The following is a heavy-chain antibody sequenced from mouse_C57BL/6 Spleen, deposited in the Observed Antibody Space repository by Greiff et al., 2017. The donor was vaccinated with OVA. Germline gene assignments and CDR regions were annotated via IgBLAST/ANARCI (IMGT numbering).Heavy chain of an antibody. D-gene: IGHD1-1*01. CDR3: ACIYYYGSGYFDV. Sequence: QVQLQQPGAELVRPGSSVKLSCKASGYTFTSYWMHWVKQRPIQGLEWIGNIDPSDSATHYNQKFKDKATLTVDKSSSTDYMQLSSLTSEDSAVFYCACIYYYGSGYFDVWGTGTTVTVAS. V-gene: IGHV1-52*01. J-gene: IGHJ1*03. CDR1: GYTFTSYW. CDR2: IDPSDSAT.